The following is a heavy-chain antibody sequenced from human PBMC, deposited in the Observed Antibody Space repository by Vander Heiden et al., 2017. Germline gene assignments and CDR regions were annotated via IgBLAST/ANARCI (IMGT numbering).Heavy chain of an antibody. CDR2: MNPNSGNT. Sequence: QVQLVQSGAEVKKPGASVKVSCKASGYTFTSYDINWVRQATGQGLEWMGWMNPNSGNTGYAQKFQGRVTMTRNTSISTAYMELSSLRSEDTAVYYCARGRAVSRRDYYYGMDVWGQGTTVTVAS. CDR1: GYTFTSYD. D-gene: IGHD6-19*01. J-gene: IGHJ6*02. CDR3: ARGRAVSRRDYYYGMDV. V-gene: IGHV1-8*01.